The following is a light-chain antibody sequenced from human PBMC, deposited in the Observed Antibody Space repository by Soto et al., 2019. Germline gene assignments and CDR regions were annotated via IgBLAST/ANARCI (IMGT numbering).Light chain of an antibody. J-gene: IGLJ2*01. CDR2: DVN. CDR1: SSDVGGYNF. CDR3: SSYTSSTTRVV. V-gene: IGLV2-14*01. Sequence: QSALTQPASVSGSPGQSITISCTGTSSDVGGYNFVSFYQQHPGKAPKLIIYDVNNQPSGVSDCFSGSKSGNTASPTISGLQAEDEADYFCSSYTSSTTRVVFGGGTKVTVL.